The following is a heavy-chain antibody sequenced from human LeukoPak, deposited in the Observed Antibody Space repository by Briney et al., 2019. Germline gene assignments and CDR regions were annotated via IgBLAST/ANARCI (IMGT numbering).Heavy chain of an antibody. Sequence: ASVKVSCKASGYTFTSYDFNWVRQATGQGPEWMGWMSPNSGDTGYAQKFQDRVTMTRNTSISTAYMELSSLRSDDTAVYYCARGPPNWGYDYWGPGTLVTVSS. V-gene: IGHV1-8*01. CDR1: GYTFTSYD. J-gene: IGHJ4*02. CDR3: ARGPPNWGYDY. CDR2: MSPNSGDT. D-gene: IGHD7-27*01.